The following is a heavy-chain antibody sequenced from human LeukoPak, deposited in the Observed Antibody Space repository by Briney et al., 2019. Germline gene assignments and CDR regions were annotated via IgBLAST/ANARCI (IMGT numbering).Heavy chain of an antibody. V-gene: IGHV3-30*18. J-gene: IGHJ6*02. CDR3: AKTEYYDFWSGYRNYYYYGMDV. CDR2: ISYDGSNK. D-gene: IGHD3-3*01. CDR1: GFTFSSYG. Sequence: PGGSLRLSCAASGFTFSSYGMHWVRQAPGKGLEWVAVISYDGSNKYYADSVKGRFTISRDNSKNTLYLQMNSLRAEDTAVYYCAKTEYYDFWSGYRNYYYYGMDVWGQGTTVTVSS.